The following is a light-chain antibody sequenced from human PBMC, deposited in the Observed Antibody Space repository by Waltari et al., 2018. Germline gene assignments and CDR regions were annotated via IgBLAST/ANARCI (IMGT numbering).Light chain of an antibody. CDR2: AAS. CDR3: QQLNSYPWT. CDR1: QGISSY. V-gene: IGKV1-9*01. J-gene: IGKJ1*01. Sequence: DIQLTQSPSFLSASVGDRVTITCRASQGISSYLAWYQQKPGKAPKLLIYAASTLQSGVPSRFSGSGSGTECTLTISSLQPEDVATYYCQQLNSYPWTFGQGTKVEIK.